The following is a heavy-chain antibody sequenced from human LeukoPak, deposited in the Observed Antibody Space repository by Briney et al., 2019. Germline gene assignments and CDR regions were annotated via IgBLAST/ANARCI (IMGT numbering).Heavy chain of an antibody. J-gene: IGHJ4*02. V-gene: IGHV4-59*01. CDR3: ARGDGYSSSWFDY. CDR2: IYYSGST. D-gene: IGHD6-13*01. Sequence: SETLSLTCTVSGGSISTYYWSLIRQPPGKGLEWIGYIYYSGSTNYNPSLKSRVTISVDTSKNQFSLKLSSVTAADTAVYYCARGDGYSSSWFDYWGQGTLVTVSS. CDR1: GGSISTYY.